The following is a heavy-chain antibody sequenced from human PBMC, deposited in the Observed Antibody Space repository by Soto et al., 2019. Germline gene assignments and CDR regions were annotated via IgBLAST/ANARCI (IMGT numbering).Heavy chain of an antibody. D-gene: IGHD3-22*01. CDR1: GYSFTSYW. Sequence: PGESLKISCKGSGYSFTSYWIGWVRQMPGRGLEWMGIIYPGDSDTRYSPSFQGQVTISADKSISTAYLQWSSLKASDTAMYYCARLGYYDSSGTYYYYGMDVWGQGTTVTVSS. CDR2: IYPGDSDT. V-gene: IGHV5-51*01. CDR3: ARLGYYDSSGTYYYYGMDV. J-gene: IGHJ6*02.